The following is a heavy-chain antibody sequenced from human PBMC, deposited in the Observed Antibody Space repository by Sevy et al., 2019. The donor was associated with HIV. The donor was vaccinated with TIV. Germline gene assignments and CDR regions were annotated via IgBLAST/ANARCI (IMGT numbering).Heavy chain of an antibody. J-gene: IGHJ4*02. D-gene: IGHD2-2*01. CDR3: ARGAVVIGTAATPVLDF. CDR1: DDSINSYY. Sequence: SETLSLTCSVSDDSINSYYWSWIRQPPGKGLEWIGYIYNNIGSTSYNPSLTSRVTISVDTSKNHFSLNLTSVTAADTAIYYCARGAVVIGTAATPVLDFWGLGSLVTVSS. CDR2: IYNNIGST. V-gene: IGHV4-59*08.